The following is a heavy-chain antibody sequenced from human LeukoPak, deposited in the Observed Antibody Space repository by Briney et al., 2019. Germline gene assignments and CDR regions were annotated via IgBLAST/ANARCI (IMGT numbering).Heavy chain of an antibody. Sequence: GGSLRLSCAASGFTFSDYAMHWVRQAPGKGLEWLAVTSYDAFNNNYAASVKGRFTISRDNSKNTLYLQMNSLRAEDTAVYYCAKDPERGITIFGVVRGIQTPSAYWGQGTLVTVSS. V-gene: IGHV3-30-3*01. CDR2: TSYDAFNN. CDR3: AKDPERGITIFGVVRGIQTPSAY. D-gene: IGHD3-3*01. J-gene: IGHJ4*02. CDR1: GFTFSDYA.